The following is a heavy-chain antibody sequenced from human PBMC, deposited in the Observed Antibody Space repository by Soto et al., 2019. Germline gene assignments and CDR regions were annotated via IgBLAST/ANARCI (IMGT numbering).Heavy chain of an antibody. V-gene: IGHV3-23*01. CDR1: GFTFSSYA. Sequence: EVQLLESGGGLVQPGGSLRLSCAASGFTFSSYAMSWVRQAPGKGLEWVSAISGSGVSTYYADSVKGRFTIARDNSKNTLYLQMNSLRTEDPAVYYWAKGKRIWGAAAGTFSFDYWGQGTLVTVSS. CDR2: ISGSGVST. CDR3: AKGKRIWGAAAGTFSFDY. D-gene: IGHD6-13*01. J-gene: IGHJ4*02.